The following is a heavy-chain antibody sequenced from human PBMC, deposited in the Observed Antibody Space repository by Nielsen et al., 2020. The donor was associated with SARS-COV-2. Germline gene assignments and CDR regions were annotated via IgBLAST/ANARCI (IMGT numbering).Heavy chain of an antibody. Sequence: LETLSLTCTVSGGSISSSSYYWGWIRQPPGKGLEWIGSIYYSGSTYYNPSLKSRVTISVDTSKNQFSLKLSSVTAADTAVYYCARGRVRKYYYYGMDVWGQGTTVTVSS. J-gene: IGHJ6*02. CDR2: IYYSGST. CDR1: GGSISSSSYY. V-gene: IGHV4-39*01. CDR3: ARGRVRKYYYYGMDV.